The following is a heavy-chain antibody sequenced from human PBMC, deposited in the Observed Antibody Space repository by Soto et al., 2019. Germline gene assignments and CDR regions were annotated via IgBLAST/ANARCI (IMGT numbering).Heavy chain of an antibody. CDR1: GYTLTELS. CDR2: FDPEDGET. V-gene: IGHV1-24*01. Sequence: ASVKVSCKVSGYTLTELSMHWVRQAPGKGLEWMGGFDPEDGETIYAQKFQGRVTMTEDTSTDTAYMELSSLRSEDTAVYYCANKNYDILTGEYYFDYWGQGTLVTVSS. CDR3: ANKNYDILTGEYYFDY. D-gene: IGHD3-9*01. J-gene: IGHJ4*02.